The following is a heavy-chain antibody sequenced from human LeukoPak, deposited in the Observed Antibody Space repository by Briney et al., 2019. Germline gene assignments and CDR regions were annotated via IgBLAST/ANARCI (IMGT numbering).Heavy chain of an antibody. CDR2: INPNSGGT. CDR3: AREFRRVVVVAATRGQVDY. J-gene: IGHJ4*02. Sequence: GASVKVSCKASGYTFTGYYMHWVRQAPGQGLEWMGWINPNSGGTNYAQKFQGRVTMTRDTSITTAYMELSRLRSDDTAVYYCAREFRRVVVVAATRGQVDYWGQGTLVTVSS. V-gene: IGHV1-2*02. D-gene: IGHD2-15*01. CDR1: GYTFTGYY.